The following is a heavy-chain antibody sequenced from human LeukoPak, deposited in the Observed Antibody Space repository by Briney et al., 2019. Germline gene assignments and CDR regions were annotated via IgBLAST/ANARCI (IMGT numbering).Heavy chain of an antibody. Sequence: GGSLRLSCAASGFTLSSYAMTWVRQAPGKGLEWVANIKQDGSKKSYADSVKGRFTISRDNAKNSLYLQMNSLRAEDTAIYYCTRVGYIDEGIDYWGQGTLVTVSS. CDR3: TRVGYIDEGIDY. CDR2: IKQDGSKK. CDR1: GFTLSSYA. J-gene: IGHJ4*02. D-gene: IGHD5-24*01. V-gene: IGHV3-7*04.